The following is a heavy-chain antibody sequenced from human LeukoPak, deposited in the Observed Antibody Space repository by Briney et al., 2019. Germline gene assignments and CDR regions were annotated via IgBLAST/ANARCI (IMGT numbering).Heavy chain of an antibody. V-gene: IGHV3-30*04. CDR1: GFTFSSYA. CDR2: ISYDGSNK. CDR3: ARDANYYYCMDV. Sequence: GGSLRLSCAASGFTFSSYAMHWVRQAPGKGLEWVAVISYDGSNKYYADSVKGRFTISRDNAKNTLYLQMNSLRDEDTAVYYCARDANYYYCMDVWGQGTTVTVSS. J-gene: IGHJ6*02.